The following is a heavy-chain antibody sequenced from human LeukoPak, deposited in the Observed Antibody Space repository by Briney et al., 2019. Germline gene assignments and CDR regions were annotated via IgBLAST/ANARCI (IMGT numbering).Heavy chain of an antibody. Sequence: SQTLSLTCAISGDSVSSNSAAWNWIRQSPSRGLEWLGRTYYRSKWYNDYVASVKSRLTINPDTSKNQFSLQLNSVTPEDTAVYYCARERLGPGDQSSSFPLDYWGQGTLVTVSS. J-gene: IGHJ4*02. D-gene: IGHD6-6*01. CDR2: TYYRSKWYN. CDR3: ARERLGPGDQSSSFPLDY. V-gene: IGHV6-1*01. CDR1: GDSVSSNSAA.